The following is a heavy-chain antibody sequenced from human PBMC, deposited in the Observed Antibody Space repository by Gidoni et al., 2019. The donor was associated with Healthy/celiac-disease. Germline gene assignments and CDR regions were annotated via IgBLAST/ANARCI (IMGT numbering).Heavy chain of an antibody. CDR1: GFHFSSYG. D-gene: IGHD3-3*01. CDR3: AREEWQTFDY. Sequence: QVQLVESGGGVVQTGRSLSLSCAASGFHFSSYGMHWVRQAPGKGLGWVAVIWYDGRNKYYADSVKGRVTISRDNSKNTLYLQMNSLRTEDTAVYYCAREEWQTFDYWGQGTLVTVSS. J-gene: IGHJ4*02. V-gene: IGHV3-33*01. CDR2: IWYDGRNK.